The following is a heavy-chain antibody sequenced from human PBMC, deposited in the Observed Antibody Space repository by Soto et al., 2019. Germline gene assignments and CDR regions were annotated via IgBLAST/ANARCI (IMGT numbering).Heavy chain of an antibody. CDR3: ARDGLGPYDFWSGYDAFDI. D-gene: IGHD3-3*01. CDR1: GDSVSSNSAA. J-gene: IGHJ3*02. V-gene: IGHV6-1*01. Sequence: QTLSLTCAISGDSVSSNSAAWNWIRQSPSRGLEWLGRTYYRSKWYNDYAVSVKSRITINPDTSKNQFSLQLNSVTPEDTAVYYCARDGLGPYDFWSGYDAFDIWGQGTMVTV. CDR2: TYYRSKWYN.